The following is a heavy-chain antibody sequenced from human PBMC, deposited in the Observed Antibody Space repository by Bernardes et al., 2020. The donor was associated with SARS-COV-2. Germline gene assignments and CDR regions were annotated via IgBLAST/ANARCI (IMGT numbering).Heavy chain of an antibody. D-gene: IGHD2-15*01. CDR3: AASHCSGGSCYLHYYYGMDV. J-gene: IGHJ6*02. CDR1: GGTFSSYA. V-gene: IGHV1-69*13. CDR2: IIPIFGTA. Sequence: SVKVSCKASGGTFSSYAISWVRQAPGQGLEWMGGIIPIFGTANYAQKFQGRVTITADESTSTAYMELSSLRSEDTAVYYCAASHCSGGSCYLHYYYGMDVWGQGTTVTVSS.